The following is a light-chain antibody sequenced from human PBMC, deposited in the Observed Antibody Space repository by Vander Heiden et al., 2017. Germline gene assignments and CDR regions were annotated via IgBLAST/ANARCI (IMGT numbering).Light chain of an antibody. CDR3: QQYNSWT. J-gene: IGKJ1*01. Sequence: DMQMIQSLSTLSASVGVRVTSTCRASQCFSNWLAWYQQKPGKAPKLLVYKASSLESGVPSRFSGSGSGTEFTLAIGSLQPDGFATYYCQQYNSWTFGQGTKVEI. V-gene: IGKV1-5*03. CDR2: KAS. CDR1: QCFSNW.